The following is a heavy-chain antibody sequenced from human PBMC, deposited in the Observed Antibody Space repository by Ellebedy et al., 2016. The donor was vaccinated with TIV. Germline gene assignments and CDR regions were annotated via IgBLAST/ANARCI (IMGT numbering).Heavy chain of an antibody. CDR1: GFTVSSNY. V-gene: IGHV3-66*01. Sequence: GGSLRLSCAASGFTVSSNYMSWVRQAPGKGLEWVSVIYSGVSTYYADSVKGRFTISRDNAKHTLYLQMNSLRAEDTAVYYCARTQFTSGGSCYSLWGQGTLVTVSS. J-gene: IGHJ4*02. D-gene: IGHD2-15*01. CDR3: ARTQFTSGGSCYSL. CDR2: IYSGVST.